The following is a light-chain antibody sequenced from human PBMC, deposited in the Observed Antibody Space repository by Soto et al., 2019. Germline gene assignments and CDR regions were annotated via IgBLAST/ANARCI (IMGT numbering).Light chain of an antibody. V-gene: IGLV1-40*01. Sequence: QSVLTQPPSVSGAPGQRVTISCTGSSSNIGAGYDVHWYQQLPGTAPKLLIYTNTNRPSGVPDRFSGSKSGTSASLAITGLQAADETDYYCQSYDSSLSAWVFGGGTKLTVL. CDR3: QSYDSSLSAWV. J-gene: IGLJ3*02. CDR1: SSNIGAGYD. CDR2: TNT.